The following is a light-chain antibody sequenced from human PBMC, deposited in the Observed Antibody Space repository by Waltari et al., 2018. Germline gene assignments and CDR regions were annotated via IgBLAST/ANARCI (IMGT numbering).Light chain of an antibody. CDR1: QGISSR. CDR3: QQANSFPRT. V-gene: IGKV1-12*01. J-gene: IGKJ1*01. CDR2: AAS. Sequence: DIQMTQSPSSVSASVGDRVTITCRASQGISSRLAWYQQKPGTAPKPLLYAASSLQSGVPPRFSGSGSGTDFTLTISSLQPEDCATYYCQQANSFPRTFGQGTKVEIK.